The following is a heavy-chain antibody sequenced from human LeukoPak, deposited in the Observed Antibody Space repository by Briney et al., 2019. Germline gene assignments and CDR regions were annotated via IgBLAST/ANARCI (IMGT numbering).Heavy chain of an antibody. CDR2: ISYDGSNK. V-gene: IGHV3-30*04. CDR1: GFTFSSYA. Sequence: GRSLRLSCAASGFTFSSYAMHWVRQAPGKGLEWVAVISYDGSNKYYADSVKGRFTISRDNSKNTLYLQMNSLRAEDTAVYYCARGSDGSGSPPTTLDCWGQGTLVTVSS. D-gene: IGHD3-10*01. J-gene: IGHJ4*02. CDR3: ARGSDGSGSPPTTLDC.